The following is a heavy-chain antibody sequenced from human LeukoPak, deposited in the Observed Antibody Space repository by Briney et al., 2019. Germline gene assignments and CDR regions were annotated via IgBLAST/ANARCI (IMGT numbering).Heavy chain of an antibody. CDR2: IITSGSNT. CDR1: GFTFSHYD. Sequence: PGGSLRLSCAASGFTFSHYDMTSVRQAPGKGLEWVSGIITSGSNTYYADSVKGRFTISRDNSKNTLYLQMNSLRAEDTALYYCAKTVRRSFDIWGQGTMVTVSS. J-gene: IGHJ3*02. D-gene: IGHD6-6*01. V-gene: IGHV3-23*01. CDR3: AKTVRRSFDI.